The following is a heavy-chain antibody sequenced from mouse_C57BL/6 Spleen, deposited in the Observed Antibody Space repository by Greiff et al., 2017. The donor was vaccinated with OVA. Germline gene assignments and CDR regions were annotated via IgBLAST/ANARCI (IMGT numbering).Heavy chain of an antibody. CDR1: GFTFSSYA. CDR2: ISDGGSYT. Sequence: VQLVESGGGLVKPGGSLKLSCAASGFTFSSYAMSWVRQTPEKRLEWVATISDGGSYTYYPDNVKGRFTISRDNAKNNLYLQMSHLKSEDTAMYYCARDRRSSLFDYWGQGTTLTVSS. V-gene: IGHV5-4*01. J-gene: IGHJ2*01. CDR3: ARDRRSSLFDY. D-gene: IGHD1-1*01.